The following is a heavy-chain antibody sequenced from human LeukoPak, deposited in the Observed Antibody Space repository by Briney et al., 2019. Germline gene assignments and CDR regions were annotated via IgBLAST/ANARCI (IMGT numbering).Heavy chain of an antibody. J-gene: IGHJ4*02. D-gene: IGHD3-10*01. Sequence: GGSLRLSCAASGFTFSSYSMNWVRQAPGKGLEWVSSISSSSSYIYYADSVKGRFTISRDNAKNSLYLQMNSLRAEDTAVYYCARDKPMGLLWFGELFPDWGQGTLVTVSS. CDR2: ISSSSSYI. V-gene: IGHV3-21*01. CDR1: GFTFSSYS. CDR3: ARDKPMGLLWFGELFPD.